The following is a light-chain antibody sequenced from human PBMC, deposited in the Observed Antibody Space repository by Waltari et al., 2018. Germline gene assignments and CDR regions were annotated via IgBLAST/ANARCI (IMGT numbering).Light chain of an antibody. V-gene: IGLV2-14*03. Sequence: QSALTQPASVSGSPGPSITISCTGTSSDVGGYNSVSWYQDHPGQAPKVIIYDVSDRPSEISERFSGSKSGNTASLTISGLQAEDEADYYCSSQSSDNVVLFGGGTKLTVL. CDR1: SSDVGGYNS. J-gene: IGLJ2*01. CDR3: SSQSSDNVVL. CDR2: DVS.